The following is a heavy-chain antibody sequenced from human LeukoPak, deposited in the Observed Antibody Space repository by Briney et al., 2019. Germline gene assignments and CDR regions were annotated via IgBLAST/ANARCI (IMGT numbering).Heavy chain of an antibody. V-gene: IGHV4-39*01. CDR3: ARHEWELLRHWFDP. CDR2: IYYSGSA. CDR1: AGSISSRSYY. Sequence: SETMSLTCTVSAGSISSRSYYWGRIRQPPGKGLGGVGSIYYSGSAYYTPSLKSRVTISVDTSKNQFSLKLSSVTAADTAVYYCARHEWELLRHWFDPWGQGTLVTVSS. D-gene: IGHD1-26*01. J-gene: IGHJ5*02.